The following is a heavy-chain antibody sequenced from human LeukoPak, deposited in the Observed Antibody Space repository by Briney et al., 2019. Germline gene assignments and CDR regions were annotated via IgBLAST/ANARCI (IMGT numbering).Heavy chain of an antibody. J-gene: IGHJ4*02. V-gene: IGHV4-39*01. Sequence: PSETLSLTCTVSGGSISSSSYYWGWIRQPPGKGLEWIVSIYYSGSTYYNPSLKSRVTISVDTSKNQFSLKLSSVTAADTAVYYCAVITTTTLDYWGQGTLVTVSS. CDR1: GGSISSSSYY. CDR2: IYYSGST. D-gene: IGHD3-22*01. CDR3: AVITTTTLDY.